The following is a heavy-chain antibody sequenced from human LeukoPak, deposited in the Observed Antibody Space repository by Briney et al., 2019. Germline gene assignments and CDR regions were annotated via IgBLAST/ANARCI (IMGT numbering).Heavy chain of an antibody. Sequence: SVRVSCKASGGTFSSYAISWVRQAPGQGLEWMGGIIPIFGTANYAQKFQGRVTITADESTSTAYMELSSLRSEDTAVYYCARPGYSYGYYAFDIWGQGTMVTVSS. D-gene: IGHD5-18*01. CDR2: IIPIFGTA. J-gene: IGHJ3*02. CDR3: ARPGYSYGYYAFDI. V-gene: IGHV1-69*13. CDR1: GGTFSSYA.